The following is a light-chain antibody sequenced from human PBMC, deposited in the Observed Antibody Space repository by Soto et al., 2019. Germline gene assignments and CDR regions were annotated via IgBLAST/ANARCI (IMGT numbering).Light chain of an antibody. CDR3: QRLHSFPLT. V-gene: IGKV1-9*01. J-gene: IGKJ4*01. CDR1: QGISTF. Sequence: DIQLTQSPSILSASVGDRVTITCRASQGISTFLAWYQQTPGKAPKLLIYAASTLQSGVPSRFSGSGSGTEFTLTISSQQPEDFASYYCQRLHSFPLTFAGGTKVEIK. CDR2: AAS.